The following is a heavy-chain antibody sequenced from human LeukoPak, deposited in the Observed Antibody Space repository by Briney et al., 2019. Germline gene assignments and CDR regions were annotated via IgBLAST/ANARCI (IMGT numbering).Heavy chain of an antibody. J-gene: IGHJ6*02. D-gene: IGHD1-26*01. CDR2: IYYSGST. V-gene: IGHV4-59*08. CDR1: GGSISSYY. Sequence: SETLSLTCTVSGGSISSYYWSWIRQPPGKGLEWIGYIYYSGSTNYNPSLKSRVTISVDTSKNQFSLKLSSVTAADTAVYYCAGQRVGATERYYYGMDVWGQGTTVTVYS. CDR3: AGQRVGATERYYYGMDV.